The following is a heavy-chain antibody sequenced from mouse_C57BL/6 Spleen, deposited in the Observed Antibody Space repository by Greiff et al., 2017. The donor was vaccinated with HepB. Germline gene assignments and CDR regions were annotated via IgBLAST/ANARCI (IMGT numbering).Heavy chain of an antibody. J-gene: IGHJ1*03. CDR2: INYDGSST. CDR3: ARECDYDGDWYFDV. V-gene: IGHV5-16*01. CDR1: GFTFSDYY. D-gene: IGHD2-4*01. Sequence: EVQRVESEGGLVQPGSSMKLSCTASGFTFSDYYMAWVRQVPEKGLEWVANINYDGSSTYYLDSLKSRFIISRDNAKNILYLQMSSLKSEDTATYYCARECDYDGDWYFDVWGTGTTVTVSS.